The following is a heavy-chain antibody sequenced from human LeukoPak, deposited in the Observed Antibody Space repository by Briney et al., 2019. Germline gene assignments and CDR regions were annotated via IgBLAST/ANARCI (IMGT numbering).Heavy chain of an antibody. Sequence: SETLSLTCTVSGGSIGDYYWSWIRQPPGKGLEWIGYIYYSGTTNYNPSLKSRASISVDRSKNKFSLKLSSVTAADTAVYFCAGDVGYCGGESCKIDYWGQGTLVTVSS. CDR3: AGDVGYCGGESCKIDY. CDR2: IYYSGTT. J-gene: IGHJ4*02. CDR1: GGSIGDYY. D-gene: IGHD2-21*01. V-gene: IGHV4-59*12.